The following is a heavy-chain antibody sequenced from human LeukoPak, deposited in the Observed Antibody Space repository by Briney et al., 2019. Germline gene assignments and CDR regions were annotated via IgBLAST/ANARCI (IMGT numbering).Heavy chain of an antibody. V-gene: IGHV4-39*01. CDR1: RGSTSSSSYF. CDR2: FHYSGNT. D-gene: IGHD3/OR15-3a*01. J-gene: IGHJ4*02. Sequence: SETLSLTCSVSRGSTSSSSYFWGWIRQPPGRGLEWIGNFHYSGNTYYNPSLKSRVTISIDTSKNQISLRLTSVTATDTAMYYCARQTGSGLFTLPGGQGTLVTVSS. CDR3: ARQTGSGLFTLP.